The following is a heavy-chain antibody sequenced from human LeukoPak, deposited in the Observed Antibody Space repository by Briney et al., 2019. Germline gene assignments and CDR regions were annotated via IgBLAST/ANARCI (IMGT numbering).Heavy chain of an antibody. CDR3: AGEGDNWNHL. D-gene: IGHD2-21*01. CDR1: GFTFSSYW. Sequence: GGSLRLSCAASGFTFSSYWMSWVRQAPGKGLEWVANIKEDGSEKNYVDSVKGRFTISRDTSKNTLFLQMNTLRAEDTAMYFCAGEGDNWNHLWGQGTLVTVSS. J-gene: IGHJ5*02. CDR2: IKEDGSEK. V-gene: IGHV3-7*05.